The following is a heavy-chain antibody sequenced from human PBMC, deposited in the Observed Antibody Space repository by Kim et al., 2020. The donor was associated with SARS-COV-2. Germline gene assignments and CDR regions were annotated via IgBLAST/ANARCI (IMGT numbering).Heavy chain of an antibody. CDR3: ARVSGYGGNSETLADYYYGMDV. D-gene: IGHD4-17*01. V-gene: IGHV4-4*07. Sequence: SETLSLTCTVSGGSISSYYWSWIRQPAGKGLEWIGRIYTSGSTNYNPSLKSRVTMSVDTSKNQFSLKLSSVTAADTAVYYCARVSGYGGNSETLADYYYGMDVWGQGTTVTVSS. J-gene: IGHJ6*02. CDR2: IYTSGST. CDR1: GGSISSYY.